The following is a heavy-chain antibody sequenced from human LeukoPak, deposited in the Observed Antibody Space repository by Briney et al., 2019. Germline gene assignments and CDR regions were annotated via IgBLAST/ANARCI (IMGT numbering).Heavy chain of an antibody. CDR3: TRGPIQLWPYYGMDV. CDR1: GFTFGDHA. J-gene: IGHJ6*02. D-gene: IGHD5-18*01. Sequence: PGGSLRLSCTASGFTFGDHAMSWVRQAPGKGLEWVGFIRSKAYGGTTEYAASVKGRFTISRDDSKGIAYLQMNSLKTEDTAVYYCTRGPIQLWPYYGMDVWGQGTTVIVSS. CDR2: IRSKAYGGTT. V-gene: IGHV3-49*04.